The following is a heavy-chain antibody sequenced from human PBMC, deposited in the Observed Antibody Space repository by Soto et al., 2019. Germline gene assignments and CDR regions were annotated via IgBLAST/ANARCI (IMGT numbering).Heavy chain of an antibody. Sequence: EVQLLESGGGLVQPGGSLRLSCAASGFNFGASWMAWVRQAPGKGLEWVAGITQDGSEKNYVDSVKGRVTISRDDAKNSLYLQRSSLRAEDTAVYYCARDPFYGASDYWGRGTLVSVSS. CDR3: ARDPFYGASDY. V-gene: IGHV3-7*01. CDR1: GFNFGASW. D-gene: IGHD3-10*01. J-gene: IGHJ4*02. CDR2: ITQDGSEK.